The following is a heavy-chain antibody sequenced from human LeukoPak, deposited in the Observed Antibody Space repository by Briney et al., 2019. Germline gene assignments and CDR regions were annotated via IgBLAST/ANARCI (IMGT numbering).Heavy chain of an antibody. J-gene: IGHJ5*02. CDR3: ARGGRVGSWWFDP. CDR2: INPNSGGT. CDR1: GYTFTGYY. Sequence: ASVKVSCKASGYTFTGYYMHWVRQAPGQGLEWMGWINPNSGGTNYAQKFQGRVTMTTDTSTSTVYMELSSLRSEDTAVYYCARGGRVGSWWFDPWGQGTLVTVSS. V-gene: IGHV1-2*02. D-gene: IGHD1-1*01.